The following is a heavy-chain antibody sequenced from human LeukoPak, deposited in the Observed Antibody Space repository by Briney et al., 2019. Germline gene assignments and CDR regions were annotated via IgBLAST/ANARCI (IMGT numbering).Heavy chain of an antibody. CDR1: RFTFNTYW. CDR3: ARLLGDRTIYDY. CDR2: IKGDGSEK. J-gene: IGHJ4*02. Sequence: GGSLRLSCAASRFTFNTYWMSWARQAPGKGLEWVATIKGDGSEKYYVDPVKGRFTISRDNAKNSLYLQMNSLRVEDTAVYYCARLLGDRTIYDYWGQGTLVTVSS. V-gene: IGHV3-7*01. D-gene: IGHD1-26*01.